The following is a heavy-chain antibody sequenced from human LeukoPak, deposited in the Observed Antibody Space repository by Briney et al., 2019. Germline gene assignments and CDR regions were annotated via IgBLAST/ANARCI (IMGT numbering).Heavy chain of an antibody. CDR2: IWHDGGHK. CDR3: AREMFGSGSYPDF. CDR1: GFAFNTYA. D-gene: IGHD3-10*01. J-gene: IGHJ4*02. V-gene: IGHV3-33*01. Sequence: GGSLRLSCAASGFAFNTYAMHWVRQAPGQGLEWVALIWHDGGHKFYSNSVRGQFTISRDNSKNTVSLQLNNLRPEVTAIYYCAREMFGSGSYPDFWGQGTLVSVSS.